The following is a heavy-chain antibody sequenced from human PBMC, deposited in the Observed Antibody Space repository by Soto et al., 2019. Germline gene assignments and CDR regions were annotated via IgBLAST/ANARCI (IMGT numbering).Heavy chain of an antibody. CDR1: GFTFSSYG. CDR2: IWYDGSNK. CDR3: ARDPHGLDSSGYQLDY. V-gene: IGHV3-30*19. D-gene: IGHD3-22*01. J-gene: IGHJ4*02. Sequence: QVQLVESGGGVVQPGRSLRLSCAASGFTFSSYGMHWVRQAPGKGLEWVAVIWYDGSNKYYADSVKGRFTISRDNSKNTLYLQMNSLRAEDTAVYYCARDPHGLDSSGYQLDYWGQGTLVTVSS.